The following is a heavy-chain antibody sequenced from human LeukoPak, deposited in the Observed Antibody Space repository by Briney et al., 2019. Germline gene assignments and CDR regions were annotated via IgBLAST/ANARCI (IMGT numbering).Heavy chain of an antibody. D-gene: IGHD5-18*01. Sequence: GESLKISCKGSGYTFTNYWIGWVRQMPGKGLEWIGIIYPGDSDTRYSPSFQGQVTNSADKSINTAYLQWSSLKASDTAMYYCARGRQLYYSDYWGQGTLVTVSS. J-gene: IGHJ4*02. CDR2: IYPGDSDT. CDR3: ARGRQLYYSDY. CDR1: GYTFTNYW. V-gene: IGHV5-51*01.